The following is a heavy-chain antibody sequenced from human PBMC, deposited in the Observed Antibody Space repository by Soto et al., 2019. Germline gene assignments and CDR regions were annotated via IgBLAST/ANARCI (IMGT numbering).Heavy chain of an antibody. V-gene: IGHV1-3*01. CDR3: AREVQVVTSFDY. J-gene: IGHJ4*02. Sequence: QVQLVQSGPEMMQPGASVKVSCKASGYTSLSYAMHWVRQVPGQGFEWLGWINAGVDGTMYSQRFQGRVRITRDTSPNTLNMEVSALTSDDTAVYYCAREVQVVTSFDYWGQVTLVIVSS. CDR1: GYTSLSYA. D-gene: IGHD2-21*02. CDR2: INAGVDGT.